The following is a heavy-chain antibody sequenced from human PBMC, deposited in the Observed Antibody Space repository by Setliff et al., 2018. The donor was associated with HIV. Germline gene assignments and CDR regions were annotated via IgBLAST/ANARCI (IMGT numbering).Heavy chain of an antibody. CDR2: INSDESRT. Sequence: PGGSLRLSCAASGFTFSTYWMHWVRQAPGKGLVWVSRINSDESRTTYADSVKGRFTISRDNAKNTLYLQMNSLRAEDTAVYYCAKEAIYVGYVDYWGQGTLVTVSS. J-gene: IGHJ4*02. V-gene: IGHV3-74*01. CDR3: AKEAIYVGYVDY. D-gene: IGHD3-16*01. CDR1: GFTFSTYW.